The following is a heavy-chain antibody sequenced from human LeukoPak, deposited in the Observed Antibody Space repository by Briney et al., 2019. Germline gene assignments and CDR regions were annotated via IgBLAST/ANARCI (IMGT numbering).Heavy chain of an antibody. V-gene: IGHV3-66*01. CDR3: ARGLVDGGGRWYFDY. Sequence: PGGSLRLSCAASGFTFSSYAMSWVRQAPGKGLEWVSVMYSDGSTDYADSVKGRFTISGDNSQNTLYLQMNSLRAEDTAVYYCARGLVDGGGRWYFDYWGQGTVVTLSA. CDR2: MYSDGST. CDR1: GFTFSSYA. D-gene: IGHD2-15*01. J-gene: IGHJ4*02.